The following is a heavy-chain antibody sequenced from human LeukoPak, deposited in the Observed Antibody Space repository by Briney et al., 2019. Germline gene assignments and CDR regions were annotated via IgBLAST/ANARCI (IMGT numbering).Heavy chain of an antibody. D-gene: IGHD3-3*01. CDR2: IIPIFGIA. CDR3: ASDLRGLYDFWSGSTIWFDP. J-gene: IGHJ5*02. Sequence: ASVKVSCKASGGTFSSYAISWVRQAPGQGLDWMGRIIPIFGIANYAQKFQGRVTITADKSTSTAYMELSSLRSEDTAVYYCASDLRGLYDFWSGSTIWFDPWGKGTLVTVSS. V-gene: IGHV1-69*04. CDR1: GGTFSSYA.